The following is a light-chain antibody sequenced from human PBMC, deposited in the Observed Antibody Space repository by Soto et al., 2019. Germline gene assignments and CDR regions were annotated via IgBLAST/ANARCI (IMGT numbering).Light chain of an antibody. CDR1: QSIDTH. J-gene: IGKJ1*01. CDR3: QQTYSPPAT. Sequence: DIRMTQSPSSLSASVGDGVTIACRASQSIDTHLNWYQQHPGKAPNTLIYEASNLQSGVPSRFSGSGSGTDFTLTISGLQPDDSATYYCQQTYSPPATFGQGTKVDIK. V-gene: IGKV1-39*01. CDR2: EAS.